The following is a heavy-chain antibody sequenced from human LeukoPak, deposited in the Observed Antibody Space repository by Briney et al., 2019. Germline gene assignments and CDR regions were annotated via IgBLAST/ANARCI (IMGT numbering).Heavy chain of an antibody. V-gene: IGHV1-2*02. CDR3: ARGIVGATTGD. CDR2: INPNSGGT. Sequence: GASVKVSCKASGYTFTGYYMHWVRQAPGQGLEWLGWINPNSGGTDYAQKFQGRVTMTRDTSISTAYMALSRLRSDDTAVDYCARGIVGATTGDWGQGTLVTVSS. CDR1: GYTFTGYY. D-gene: IGHD1-26*01. J-gene: IGHJ4*02.